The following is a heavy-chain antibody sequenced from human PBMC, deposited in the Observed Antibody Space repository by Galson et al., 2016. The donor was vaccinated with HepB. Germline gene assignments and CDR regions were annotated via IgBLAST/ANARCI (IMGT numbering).Heavy chain of an antibody. J-gene: IGHJ1*01. CDR2: IKQDESEK. CDR1: GFTFTTYW. Sequence: SLRLSCAASGFTFTTYWMSWVRQAPGKGLEWVANIKQDESEKFYVDSVKGRFTVSRDNAKNSLFLQMRSLRAEDTAVYYCALYYYDSSGFVEYFQQWGQGTRVTVSS. D-gene: IGHD3-22*01. CDR3: ALYYYDSSGFVEYFQQ. V-gene: IGHV3-7*01.